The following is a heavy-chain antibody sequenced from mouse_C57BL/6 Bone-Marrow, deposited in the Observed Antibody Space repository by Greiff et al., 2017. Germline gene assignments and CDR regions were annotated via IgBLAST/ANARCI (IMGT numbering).Heavy chain of an antibody. CDR3: ARGHDYDNAWFAY. Sequence: QVQLQQSGAELVKPGASVKLSCKASGYTFTSYWMHWVKQRPGQGLEWIGMIHPNSGSTNYNEKFKSKATLTVDKSSSTAYMQLSSLTSEDSAVYYCARGHDYDNAWFAYWGQGTLVTVSA. J-gene: IGHJ3*01. CDR1: GYTFTSYW. V-gene: IGHV1-64*01. CDR2: IHPNSGST. D-gene: IGHD2-4*01.